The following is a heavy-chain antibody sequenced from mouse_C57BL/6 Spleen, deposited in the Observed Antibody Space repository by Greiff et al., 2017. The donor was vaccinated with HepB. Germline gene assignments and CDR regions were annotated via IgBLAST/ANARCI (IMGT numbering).Heavy chain of an antibody. Sequence: EVQLVESEGGLVQPGSSMKLSCTASGFTFSDYYMAWVRQVPEKGLEWVANINYDGSSTYYLDSLKSRFIISRDNAKNILYLQMSSLKSEDTATYYCAREGNWDGYYFDYWGQGTTLTVPS. J-gene: IGHJ2*01. V-gene: IGHV5-16*01. CDR3: AREGNWDGYYFDY. CDR1: GFTFSDYY. D-gene: IGHD4-1*02. CDR2: INYDGSST.